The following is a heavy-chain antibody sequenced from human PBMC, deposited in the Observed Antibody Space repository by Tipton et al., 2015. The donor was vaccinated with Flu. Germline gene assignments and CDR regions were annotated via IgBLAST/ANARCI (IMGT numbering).Heavy chain of an antibody. CDR2: IYYSGST. J-gene: IGHJ6*02. CDR3: ARDSYDSSGYPYYYYGMDV. D-gene: IGHD3-22*01. V-gene: IGHV4-30-4*01. CDR1: GGSISSGDYY. Sequence: TLSLTCTVSGGSISSGDYYWSWIRQPPGKGLEWIGYIYYSGSTYYNPSLKSRVTISVDTSKNQFSLKLSSVTATDTAVYYCARDSYDSSGYPYYYYGMDVWGQGTTVTVSS.